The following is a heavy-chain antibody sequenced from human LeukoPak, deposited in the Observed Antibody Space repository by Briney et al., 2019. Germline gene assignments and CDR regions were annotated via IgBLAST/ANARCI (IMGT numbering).Heavy chain of an antibody. J-gene: IGHJ4*02. CDR3: ARDSGYSYADDY. CDR1: GFTFRSYA. V-gene: IGHV3-48*02. CDR2: ITYNSGTI. D-gene: IGHD5-18*01. Sequence: WGSLILSCAASGFTFRSYAMQWVRQAPGKGLEWVSYITYNSGTIFYADSVKGRFTISRDNAKDSLYLQMSSLRDKDTAVYYCARDSGYSYADDYWGQGTLVTVSS.